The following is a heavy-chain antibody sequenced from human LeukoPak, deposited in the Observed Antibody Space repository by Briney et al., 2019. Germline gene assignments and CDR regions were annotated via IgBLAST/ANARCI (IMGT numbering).Heavy chain of an antibody. CDR2: ISSSSSTI. J-gene: IGHJ3*02. CDR1: GFTFSNYS. CDR3: ARAKRNGFDI. Sequence: RSGGSLRLSCAASGFTFSNYSMNWVRQAPGKGLEWVSYISSSSSTIYYADSVKGLFTISRDNANNSLYLQMNSLRAEDTAFYYCARAKRNGFDIWGQGTMVTVSS. V-gene: IGHV3-48*01.